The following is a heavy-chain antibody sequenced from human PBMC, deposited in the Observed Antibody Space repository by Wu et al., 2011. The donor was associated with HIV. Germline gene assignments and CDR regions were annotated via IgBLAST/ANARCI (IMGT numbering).Heavy chain of an antibody. CDR1: GYTFTDYY. D-gene: IGHD3-3*02. V-gene: IGHV1-2*02. Sequence: QVQLVQSWAEVKKPGASVKVSCKASGYTFTDYYIHWVRQAPGQGLEWMGWVNCNSGDTDYAQKFQGRVTMTRDTSITTAYMELSSLRSDDTAVYYCARISGRGTTSDFDYWGQGTLVTVSS. CDR3: ARISGRGTTSDFDY. CDR2: VNCNSGDT. J-gene: IGHJ4*02.